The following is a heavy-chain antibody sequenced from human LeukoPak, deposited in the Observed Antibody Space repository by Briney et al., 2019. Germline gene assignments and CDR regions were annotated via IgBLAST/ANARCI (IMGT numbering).Heavy chain of an antibody. CDR1: GFIVTDAW. CDR3: AKGYGYRFFFDY. J-gene: IGHJ4*02. D-gene: IGHD5-12*01. Sequence: GGSLRLSCAPSGFIVTDAWMSWVRQAPGKGLEWVSAISGSGDTTYYADSVKGRFTISRDNSKNTLYLQMNSLRAEDTAVYYCAKGYGYRFFFDYWGQGTLVAVSS. CDR2: ISGSGDTT. V-gene: IGHV3-23*01.